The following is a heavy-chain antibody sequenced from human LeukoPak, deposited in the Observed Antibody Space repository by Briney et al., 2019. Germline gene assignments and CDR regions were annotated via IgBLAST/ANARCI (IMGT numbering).Heavy chain of an antibody. Sequence: SQTLSLTCTVSGGSISSGGYYWSWIRQHPGKGLEWIGYIYYSGSTYYNPSLKSRVTISVDTSKNQFSLKLSSVTAADTAVYYCARGGYSSNKYWFDPWGQGTLVTVSS. D-gene: IGHD6-13*01. CDR3: ARGGYSSNKYWFDP. J-gene: IGHJ5*02. CDR2: IYYSGST. V-gene: IGHV4-31*03. CDR1: GGSISSGGYY.